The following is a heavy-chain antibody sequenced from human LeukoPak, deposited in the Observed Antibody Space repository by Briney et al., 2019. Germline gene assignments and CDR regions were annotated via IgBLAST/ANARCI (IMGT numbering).Heavy chain of an antibody. CDR3: ARDGREYDSSGYYGY. J-gene: IGHJ4*02. Sequence: PSETLSLTCTVSGGSISSGDYYWSWIRQPPGKGLEWIGYIYYSGSTYYNPSLKSRVTISVDTSKNQFSLKLSSVTAADTAVYYCARDGREYDSSGYYGYWGQGTLVTVSS. V-gene: IGHV4-30-4*01. CDR1: GGSISSGDYY. CDR2: IYYSGST. D-gene: IGHD3-22*01.